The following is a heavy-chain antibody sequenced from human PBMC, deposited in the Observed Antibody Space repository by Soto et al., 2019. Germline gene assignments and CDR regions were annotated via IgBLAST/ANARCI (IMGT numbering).Heavy chain of an antibody. CDR1: GISFINHY. Sequence: QVQLLQSGAEVKKPGASVKVSCKASGISFINHYVHWVRQAPGQGPEWMGVINPPGSVKVYALKLQDRVTVTRDTSTSTVYMEINSLTSADTAIYYCARDNSRTFPAAPGDKKSDSSGWWFDPWGQGTLVTVSS. V-gene: IGHV1-46*03. CDR2: INPPGSVK. J-gene: IGHJ5*02. D-gene: IGHD6-13*01. CDR3: ARDNSRTFPAAPGDKKSDSSGWWFDP.